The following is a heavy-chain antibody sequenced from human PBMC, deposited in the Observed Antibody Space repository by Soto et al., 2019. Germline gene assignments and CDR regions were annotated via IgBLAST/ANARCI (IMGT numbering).Heavy chain of an antibody. Sequence: GESLKISCKVSGYNFTNYWIGWVRQMPGKGLEWMGIIYPGDSFTRYSPSLQGQVTISVDKSISTAYLQWRSLKASDTAMYYCARLGDNNYQYKYNWFDPWGQGTLVTVSP. CDR2: IYPGDSFT. J-gene: IGHJ5*02. V-gene: IGHV5-51*01. CDR1: GYNFTNYW. D-gene: IGHD4-4*01. CDR3: ARLGDNNYQYKYNWFDP.